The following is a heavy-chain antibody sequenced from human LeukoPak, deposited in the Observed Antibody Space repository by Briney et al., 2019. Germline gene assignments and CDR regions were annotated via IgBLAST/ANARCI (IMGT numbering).Heavy chain of an antibody. CDR2: IYYSGST. CDR3: ARDKEVRGVSYYYYYGMDV. V-gene: IGHV4-31*03. J-gene: IGHJ6*02. Sequence: PSETLSLTCTVSGGSISSGGYYWSWIRQHPGKGLEWIGYIYYSGSTYYNPSLKSRVTISVDTSKNQFSLKLSSVTAADTAVYYCARDKEVRGVSYYYYYGMDVWGQGTPVTVSS. D-gene: IGHD3-10*01. CDR1: GGSISSGGYY.